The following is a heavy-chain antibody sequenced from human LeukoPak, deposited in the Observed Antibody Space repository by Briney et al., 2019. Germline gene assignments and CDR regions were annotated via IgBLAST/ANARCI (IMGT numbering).Heavy chain of an antibody. CDR3: ARDRGSYYVWYYLDY. CDR2: ISYDGSNN. CDR1: GFTFSSYA. D-gene: IGHD1-26*01. V-gene: IGHV3-30-3*01. J-gene: IGHJ4*02. Sequence: PGGSLRLSCAASGFTFSSYAMHWVRQAPGKGLEWVAVISYDGSNNYYADSVKGRFTISRDNSKNTLYLQMNSLRAEDTAVYYCARDRGSYYVWYYLDYWGQGTLVTVSS.